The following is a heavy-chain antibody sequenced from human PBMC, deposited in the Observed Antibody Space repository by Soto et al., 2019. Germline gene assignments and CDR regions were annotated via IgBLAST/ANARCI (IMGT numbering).Heavy chain of an antibody. V-gene: IGHV3-23*04. CDR1: GFIFSNYV. CDR3: AKRPRALLTFDY. D-gene: IGHD1-26*01. J-gene: IGHJ4*02. CDR2: ISDSGGTS. Sequence: EVQLVDSGGGLVQPGGSLRLSCAASGFIFSNYVMSWVRQAPGKGLEWVSSISDSGGTSYYADSVKGRFTITRDNSKNTLYLQMKSLRAEDTAIYYCAKRPRALLTFDYWGKGTLVTVSS.